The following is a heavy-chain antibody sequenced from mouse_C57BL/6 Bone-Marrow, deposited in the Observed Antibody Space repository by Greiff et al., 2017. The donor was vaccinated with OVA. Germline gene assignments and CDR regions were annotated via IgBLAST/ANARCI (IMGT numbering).Heavy chain of an antibody. Sequence: QVQLQQPGAELVMPGASVKLSCKASGYTFTSYWMHWVKQRPGQGLEWIGEIDPSDSYTNYNQKFKGKSTLTVDKSSSTAYMQLSSLTSEDSAVYYCARDGYDGRHAMDYWGQGTSVTVSS. J-gene: IGHJ4*01. D-gene: IGHD2-2*01. CDR1: GYTFTSYW. CDR2: IDPSDSYT. CDR3: ARDGYDGRHAMDY. V-gene: IGHV1-69*01.